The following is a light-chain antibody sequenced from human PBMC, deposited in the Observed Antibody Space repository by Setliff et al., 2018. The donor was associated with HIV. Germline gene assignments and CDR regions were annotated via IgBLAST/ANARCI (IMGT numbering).Light chain of an antibody. J-gene: IGLJ1*01. CDR1: SSDVGSYKY. CDR3: SSYTTTTTLN. Sequence: QSALTQPASVSGSPGQAITISCTGASSDVGSYKYVSWYQQHPGKAPKLMIFEVNNRPSGVSNRFSGSKSGNTASLTISGLQAEDEADYYCSSYTTTTTLNFGTGTKVT. CDR2: EVN. V-gene: IGLV2-14*01.